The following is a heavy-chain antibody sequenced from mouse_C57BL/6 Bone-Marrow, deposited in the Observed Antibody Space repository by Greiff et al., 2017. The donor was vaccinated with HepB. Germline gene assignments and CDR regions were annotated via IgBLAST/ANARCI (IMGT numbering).Heavy chain of an antibody. CDR1: GYTFTDYY. CDR2: INPYNGGT. CDR3: ARPYYSNFFYAMDY. V-gene: IGHV1-19*01. J-gene: IGHJ4*01. D-gene: IGHD2-5*01. Sequence: EVKLMESGPVLVKPGASVKMSCKASGYTFTDYYMNWVKQSHGKSLEWIGVINPYNGGTSYNQKFKGKATLTVDKSSSTAYMELNSLTSEDSAVYYCARPYYSNFFYAMDYWGQGTSVTVSS.